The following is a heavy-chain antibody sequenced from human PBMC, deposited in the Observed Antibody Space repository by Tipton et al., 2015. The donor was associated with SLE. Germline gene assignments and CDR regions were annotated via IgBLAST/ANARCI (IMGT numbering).Heavy chain of an antibody. J-gene: IGHJ2*01. CDR3: AKAGMGWGGQGWYFDL. CDR1: GFTFSSYG. V-gene: IGHV3-33*06. D-gene: IGHD1-1*01. CDR2: IWYDGSNK. Sequence: SLRLSCAASGFTFSSYGMHWVRQAPGKGLEWVAVIWYDGSNKYYADSVKGRFTISRDNSKNTLYLQMNSLRAEDTAVYYCAKAGMGWGGQGWYFDLWGRGTLVTVSS.